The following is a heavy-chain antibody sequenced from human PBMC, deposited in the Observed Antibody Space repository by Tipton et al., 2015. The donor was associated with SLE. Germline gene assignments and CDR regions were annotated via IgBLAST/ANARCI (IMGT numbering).Heavy chain of an antibody. D-gene: IGHD5-12*01. J-gene: IGHJ4*02. CDR2: IFYSGTT. CDR3: AGLRAWGVSY. CDR1: GGSIDRSTYF. Sequence: TLSLTCTVSGGSIDRSTYFWGWIRQPPGKGLEWIGKIFYSGTTYYNPSLKSRVTMSVDTSRNQFSLKVTSVTAADTAVYYCAGLRAWGVSYWGQGIRVTVSS. V-gene: IGHV4-39*07.